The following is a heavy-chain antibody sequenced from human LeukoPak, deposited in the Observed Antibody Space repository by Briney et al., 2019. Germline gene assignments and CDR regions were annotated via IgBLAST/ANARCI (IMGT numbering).Heavy chain of an antibody. D-gene: IGHD5-12*01. CDR2: IHSGGST. CDR3: ARGGSSGNDYSSFDI. Sequence: PGGSLRLSCAASGFTVSSYFMSWVRQAPGKGLERVSVIHSGGSTLYADSVKGRFTISRHNSKNTLYLQVNSLRAEDTAVYFCARGGSSGNDYSSFDIWGQGTMVTVSS. J-gene: IGHJ3*02. V-gene: IGHV3-53*04. CDR1: GFTVSSYF.